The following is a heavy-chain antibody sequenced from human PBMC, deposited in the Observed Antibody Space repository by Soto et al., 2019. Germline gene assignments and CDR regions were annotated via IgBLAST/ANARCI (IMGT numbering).Heavy chain of an antibody. CDR3: ARTTFSDIFTAYYSLFDY. D-gene: IGHD3-9*01. CDR2: ISDRGSS. J-gene: IGHJ4*02. CDR1: GGSISSGRFY. Sequence: QVQLQESGPGLVKPSQTLTLTCTVSGGSISSGRFYWSWIRQHPGKGLEWIGHISDRGSSYYNPSLESRVTISVDTSKNEFSLKLSAVTAADTAVYFCARTTFSDIFTAYYSLFDYWGQGTMVTVSS. V-gene: IGHV4-31*03.